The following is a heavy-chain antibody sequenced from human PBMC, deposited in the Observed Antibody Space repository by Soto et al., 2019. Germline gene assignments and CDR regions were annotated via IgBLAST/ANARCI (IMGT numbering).Heavy chain of an antibody. D-gene: IGHD3-10*01. J-gene: IGHJ4*02. CDR2: ISSSGTTI. V-gene: IGHV3-11*01. CDR3: ARDRPHYYGSGRYRTFDY. Sequence: GGSLRLSCAASGFTFSDYSMSWIRQAPGKGLEWVSYISSSGTTIYYADSVKGRFTISRDNAKNSLYLQMNSLRAEDTAVYYCARDRPHYYGSGRYRTFDYWGQGTLVTVSS. CDR1: GFTFSDYS.